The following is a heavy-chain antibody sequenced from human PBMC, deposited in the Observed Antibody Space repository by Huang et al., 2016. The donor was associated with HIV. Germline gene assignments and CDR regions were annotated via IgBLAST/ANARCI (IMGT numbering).Heavy chain of an antibody. D-gene: IGHD3-3*02. CDR1: GFTFSDFG. CDR3: AKDHFGIGHDLEY. Sequence: QVQLVESGGGVVQPGRSLRLSCAASGFTFSDFGMHWVRQAPGKGLEWVAMLSEDGSYKHLGDSVKCRFTISRDNSQNTLYLQMNSLRPEDTAVYYCAKDHFGIGHDLEYWGQGILVTVSS. CDR2: LSEDGSYK. V-gene: IGHV3-30*18. J-gene: IGHJ4*02.